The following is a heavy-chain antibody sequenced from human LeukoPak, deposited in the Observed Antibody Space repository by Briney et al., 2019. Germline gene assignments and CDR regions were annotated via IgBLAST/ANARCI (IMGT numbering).Heavy chain of an antibody. CDR1: GFTFSDYY. J-gene: IGHJ4*02. D-gene: IGHD6-13*01. V-gene: IGHV3-11*06. CDR3: AREGQQLVFDY. Sequence: GGSLRLSCAASGFTFSDYYMSWICQAPGKGLEWVSYISSSISYTNYADSVKGRFTISRDNAKNSLYLQMNSLRAEDTAVYYCAREGQQLVFDYWGQGTLVTVSS. CDR2: ISSSISYT.